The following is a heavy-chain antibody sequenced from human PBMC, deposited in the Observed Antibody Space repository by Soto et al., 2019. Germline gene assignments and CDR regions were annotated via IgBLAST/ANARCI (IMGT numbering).Heavy chain of an antibody. Sequence: GESLKISCKGSGYSFTSYWIGWVRQMPGKGLEWMGIIYPGDSDTRYSPSFQGQVTISADKSISTAYLQWSSLKASDTAMYYCARGARGYCINGVCQNNWFVPSGQATLVTVS. CDR2: IYPGDSDT. J-gene: IGHJ5*02. CDR1: GYSFTSYW. D-gene: IGHD2-8*01. CDR3: ARGARGYCINGVCQNNWFVP. V-gene: IGHV5-51*01.